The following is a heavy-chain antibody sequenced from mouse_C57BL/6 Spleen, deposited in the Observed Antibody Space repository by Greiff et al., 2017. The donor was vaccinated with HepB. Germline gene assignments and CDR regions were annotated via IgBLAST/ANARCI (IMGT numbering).Heavy chain of an antibody. D-gene: IGHD1-1*01. J-gene: IGHJ4*01. CDR1: GYTFTSYW. V-gene: IGHV1-74*01. CDR3: AIEDGSSPYYYAMDY. CDR2: IHPSDSDT. Sequence: QVQLQQPGAELVKPGASVKVSCKASGYTFTSYWMHWVKQRPGQGLEWIGRIHPSDSDTNYNQKFKGKATLTVDKSSSTAYMQLSSLTSADSAVYYCAIEDGSSPYYYAMDYWGQGTSVTVSS.